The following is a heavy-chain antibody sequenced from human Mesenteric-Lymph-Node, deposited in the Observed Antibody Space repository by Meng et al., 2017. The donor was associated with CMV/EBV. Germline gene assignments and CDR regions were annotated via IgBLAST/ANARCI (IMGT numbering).Heavy chain of an antibody. CDR1: GFTFSSYE. V-gene: IGHV3-48*03. CDR3: ASDSWEG. Sequence: GESLKISCAASGFTFSSYEMNWVRQAPGKGLEWVSYISTSGSSIYYADSVRGRFSVSRDISKNTVYLQMNNLRPEDTAVYYCASDSWEGWGQGTLVTVSS. J-gene: IGHJ1*01. CDR2: ISTSGSSI. D-gene: IGHD1-26*01.